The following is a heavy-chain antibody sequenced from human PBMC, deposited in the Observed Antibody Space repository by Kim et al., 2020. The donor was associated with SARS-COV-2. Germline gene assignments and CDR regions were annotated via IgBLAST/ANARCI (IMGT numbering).Heavy chain of an antibody. CDR1: GFTFSDHY. CDR3: VRLSRGYDYDY. V-gene: IGHV3-72*01. CDR2: TGNKANSYST. J-gene: IGHJ4*02. Sequence: GGSLRLSCAVSGFTFSDHYMDWVRQAPGKGLEWVGRTGNKANSYSTEYAASVKGRFTISRADSKNSLYLQMDSLKTEDSAVYYCVRLSRGYDYDYWGQGILVTVSS. D-gene: IGHD5-12*01.